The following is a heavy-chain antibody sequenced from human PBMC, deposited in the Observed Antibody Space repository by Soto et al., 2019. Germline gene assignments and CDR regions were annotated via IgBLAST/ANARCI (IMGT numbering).Heavy chain of an antibody. D-gene: IGHD6-19*01. CDR2: IKSKTDGGTT. Sequence: EVQLVESGGGLVKPGDSLRLSCAASGFTFSNDWMNWVRQAPGRGLEWVGRIKSKTDGGTTDYAAPVKGRFIISRDDSINTLYLQMNSLKTEDTAVYYCAVAPQWLVRRFDYWGQGTVVTVSS. CDR1: GFTFSNDW. V-gene: IGHV3-15*07. CDR3: AVAPQWLVRRFDY. J-gene: IGHJ4*02.